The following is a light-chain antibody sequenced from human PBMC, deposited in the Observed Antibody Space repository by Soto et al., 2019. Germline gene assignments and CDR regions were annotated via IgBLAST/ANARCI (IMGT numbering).Light chain of an antibody. Sequence: ENVLTQSPGTLSLSPGERATLSCRASQSVGSSYLAWYQQKPGQAPRLLIDSTSSRPTDIPYRFSGSGSGTDFTLTISRLEPEDFAAYYCQQYDSPIWTFGQGTKVEIK. J-gene: IGKJ1*01. CDR1: QSVGSSY. CDR2: STS. CDR3: QQYDSPIWT. V-gene: IGKV3-20*01.